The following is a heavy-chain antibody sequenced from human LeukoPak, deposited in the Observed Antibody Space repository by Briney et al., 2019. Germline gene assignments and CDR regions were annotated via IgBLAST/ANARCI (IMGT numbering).Heavy chain of an antibody. CDR1: GGTFSSYA. D-gene: IGHD3-9*01. Sequence: SVKVSCTASGGTFSSYAISWVRQAPGQGLEWVGRIITILGIANYAQEFQGRVTMTEDTSTDTPYMELSSLRSEDTAVYYCATTIPRRYFDWSYGMDVWGQGTTVTVSS. CDR2: IITILGIA. J-gene: IGHJ6*02. V-gene: IGHV1-69*04. CDR3: ATTIPRRYFDWSYGMDV.